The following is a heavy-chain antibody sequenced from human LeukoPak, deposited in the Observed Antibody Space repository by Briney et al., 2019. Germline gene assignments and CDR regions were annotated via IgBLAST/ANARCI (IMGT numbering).Heavy chain of an antibody. CDR2: ISYHGTDK. Sequence: QTGGSLRLSCATSGFTFSSFSMQWVHQSPDKGLQWLTTISYHGTDKYYADSVKGRFTVSRDNSENTLYLQMNSLRAEDAAVYYCARGQQLVEFDFWGQGSLVTVSS. CDR3: ARGQQLVEFDF. D-gene: IGHD6-13*01. CDR1: GFTFSSFS. V-gene: IGHV3-30-3*01. J-gene: IGHJ4*02.